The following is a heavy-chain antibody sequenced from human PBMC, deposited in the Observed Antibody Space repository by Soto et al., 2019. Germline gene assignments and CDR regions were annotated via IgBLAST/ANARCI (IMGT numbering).Heavy chain of an antibody. CDR3: AREIVVARGASYFDY. J-gene: IGHJ4*03. D-gene: IGHD2-2*01. CDR1: GFTFSSYA. V-gene: IGHV3-7*04. Sequence: GGSLRLSCAASGFTFSSYAMSWVRQDPGKGLEWVGNIRQDGSEKNYVDSVKGRFTISRDNAKNSLYLQMNSLRAEDTAVYYCAREIVVARGASYFDYWG. CDR2: IRQDGSEK.